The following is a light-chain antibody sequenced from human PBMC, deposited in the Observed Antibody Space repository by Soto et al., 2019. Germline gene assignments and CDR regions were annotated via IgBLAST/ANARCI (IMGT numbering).Light chain of an antibody. Sequence: QSVLTQPPSVSGAPGQRVTISCTGSSSNIGAGYDVHWYQQLPGTAPKLLIYGNSNRTSGVPDRFSGSKSGTSASLALTGLQAEDEADYYCQSYDSSLSGSVVFGGGTKLTVL. V-gene: IGLV1-40*01. CDR3: QSYDSSLSGSVV. CDR1: SSNIGAGYD. CDR2: GNS. J-gene: IGLJ2*01.